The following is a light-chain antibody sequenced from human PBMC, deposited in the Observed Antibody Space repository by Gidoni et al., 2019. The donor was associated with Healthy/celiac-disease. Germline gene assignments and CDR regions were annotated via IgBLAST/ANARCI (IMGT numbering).Light chain of an antibody. CDR3: QQSYSTPWT. J-gene: IGKJ1*01. V-gene: IGKV1-39*01. CDR2: AAS. CDR1: QSIRSY. Sequence: DIQMTQSPSSLSASVGDRVTITCRESQSIRSYLNWYQQKPGKAPKLLIYAASRFQSVVPSRFSGSGSGTDFTLTISSLQPEDFATYYCQQSYSTPWTFGQGTKVEIK.